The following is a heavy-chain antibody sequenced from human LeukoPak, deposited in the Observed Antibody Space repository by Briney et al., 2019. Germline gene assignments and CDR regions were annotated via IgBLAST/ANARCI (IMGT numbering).Heavy chain of an antibody. J-gene: IGHJ4*02. CDR3: ARDRGVYDFWSGYYPFDY. CDR2: IYHSGST. V-gene: IGHV4-4*02. D-gene: IGHD3-3*01. CDR1: GGSISSSNW. Sequence: SGTLSLTCAVSGGSISSSNWWSWVRQPPGKGLEWIGEIYHSGSTNYNPSLKSRVTISVDKSKNQFSLKLSSVTAADTAVYYCARDRGVYDFWSGYYPFDYWGQGTLVTVSS.